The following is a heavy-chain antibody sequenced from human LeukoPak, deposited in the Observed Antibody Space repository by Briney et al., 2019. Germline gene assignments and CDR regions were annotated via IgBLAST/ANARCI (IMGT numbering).Heavy chain of an antibody. CDR2: IYYSGST. V-gene: IGHV4-4*02. J-gene: IGHJ4*02. CDR1: GGSISSSNW. Sequence: SGTLSLTCAVSGGSISSSNWWSWVRQPPGKGLEWIGYIYYSGSTYYNPSLKSRVTISVDTSKNQFSLKLSSVTAADTAVYYCARGRSGYSSSWDYWGQGTLVTVSS. D-gene: IGHD6-13*01. CDR3: ARGRSGYSSSWDY.